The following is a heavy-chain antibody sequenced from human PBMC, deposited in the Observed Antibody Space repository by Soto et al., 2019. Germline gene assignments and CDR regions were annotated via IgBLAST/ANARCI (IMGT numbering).Heavy chain of an antibody. CDR2: INHSGSS. V-gene: IGHV4-34*01. J-gene: IGHJ2*01. Sequence: QVQLQQWGAGLLKPSETVSLTCAVHGGSFSGFYWTWIRQPPGKGLEWIGEINHSGSSNYNPPLKSRVTMSLDTSRNQFSLSLNSVTAADTAVYYCARMAGPWYFDLWGRGTLVTVSS. CDR3: ARMAGPWYFDL. CDR1: GGSFSGFY.